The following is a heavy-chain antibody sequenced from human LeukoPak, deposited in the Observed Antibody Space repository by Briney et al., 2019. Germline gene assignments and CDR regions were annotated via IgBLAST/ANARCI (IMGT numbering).Heavy chain of an antibody. CDR3: GRQGYTGSHYFIDF. D-gene: IGHD1-26*01. J-gene: IGHJ4*02. V-gene: IGHV4-4*07. CDR1: GGSISSYH. Sequence: SETLSLTCTVSGGSISSYHWGWVRQPPGKGLEWIGRIYTTGTTHYNPSLKSRLTMSVDTSTNQFSLNLTSVTAADTAVYYCGRQGYTGSHYFIDFWSQGTLVAVS. CDR2: IYTTGTT.